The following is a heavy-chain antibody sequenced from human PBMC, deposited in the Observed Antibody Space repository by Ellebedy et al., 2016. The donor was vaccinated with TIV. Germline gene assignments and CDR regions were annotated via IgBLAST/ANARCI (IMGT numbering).Heavy chain of an antibody. V-gene: IGHV3-33*01. CDR3: ARDRGVHWLDP. J-gene: IGHJ5*02. CDR2: IWSDGSKK. CDR1: GLTFSSHG. Sequence: GGSPRLSXAASGLTFSSHGMHWVRQAPGKGLEWVAFIWSDGSKKYYADSVKGRFTISRDDSKSTLYLEMNSLRVEDTAVYYCARDRGVHWLDPWGQGTQVTVSS. D-gene: IGHD4/OR15-4a*01.